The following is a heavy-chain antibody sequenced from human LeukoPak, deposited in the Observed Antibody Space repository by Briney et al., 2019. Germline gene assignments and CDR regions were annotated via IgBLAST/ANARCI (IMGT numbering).Heavy chain of an antibody. CDR1: GFSFTTYW. D-gene: IGHD3-10*01. CDR2: IKQDGTEK. Sequence: GGSLRLSCTASGFSFTTYWMSWVRQAPGKGLEWVANIKQDGTEKYYVDSVKGRFTISRDNAKNSLYLQMNSLRVEDTAVYYCAKLAKYFYGSETYYFFEHWGQGTPVTASS. J-gene: IGHJ4*02. V-gene: IGHV3-7*01. CDR3: AKLAKYFYGSETYYFFEH.